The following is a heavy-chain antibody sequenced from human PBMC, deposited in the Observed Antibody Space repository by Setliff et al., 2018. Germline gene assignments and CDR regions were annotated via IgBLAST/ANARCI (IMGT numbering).Heavy chain of an antibody. V-gene: IGHV1-2*02. CDR3: ARDVFSGPGSLLESFD. J-gene: IGHJ4*02. D-gene: IGHD3-3*02. CDR1: GNRFTDYN. Sequence: ASVKVSCKASGNRFTDYNLHWVRQAPGQGLEWMGWINPDSGDTHSAQKFQGRVTMTRDTSINTAYMELRSLRSDDTAVYYCARDVFSGPGSLLESFDWGQGTLVTVSS. CDR2: INPDSGDT.